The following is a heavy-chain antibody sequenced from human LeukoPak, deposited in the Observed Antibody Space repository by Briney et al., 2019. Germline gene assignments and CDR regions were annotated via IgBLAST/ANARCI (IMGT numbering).Heavy chain of an antibody. V-gene: IGHV4-59*01. D-gene: IGHD3-3*01. CDR3: ARGWSGYFLLLTD. J-gene: IGHJ4*02. CDR2: IYYTGST. CDR1: GGSISSYY. Sequence: SETLSLTCTVSGGSISSYYWSWIRQPPGMGLEWIGYIYYTGSTNYNPSLKSRVTISVDTSKNQFSLKLTSVTAADTAVYYCARGWSGYFLLLTDWGQGTLVTVSS.